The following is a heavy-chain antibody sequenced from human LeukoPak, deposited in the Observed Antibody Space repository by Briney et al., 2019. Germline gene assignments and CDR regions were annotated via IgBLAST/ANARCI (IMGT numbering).Heavy chain of an antibody. Sequence: SGPTLVKPTQTLTLTCTFSGFSLSTSGVGVGWIRQPPGKALEWLALIYWDDDKRYSPSLKSRLTITKDTSKNQVVLSMTNMGPVDTATYYCAHRMDDSSGYRWFDPWGQGTLVTVSS. J-gene: IGHJ5*02. CDR2: IYWDDDK. D-gene: IGHD3-22*01. CDR1: GFSLSTSGVG. CDR3: AHRMDDSSGYRWFDP. V-gene: IGHV2-5*02.